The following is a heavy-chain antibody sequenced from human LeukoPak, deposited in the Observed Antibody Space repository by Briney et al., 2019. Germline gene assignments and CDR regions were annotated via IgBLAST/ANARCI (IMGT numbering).Heavy chain of an antibody. D-gene: IGHD3-22*01. Sequence: GGSLRLSCAASGFTFSSYDMHWVRQATGKGLEWVSAIGTAGDTYYPGSVKGRFTISRDNAQNSLYLEMNSLRVDDTAVYYCARKNYYDSSGYRYYFDFWGQGTLVTVSS. CDR1: GFTFSSYD. V-gene: IGHV3-13*01. CDR2: IGTAGDT. CDR3: ARKNYYDSSGYRYYFDF. J-gene: IGHJ4*02.